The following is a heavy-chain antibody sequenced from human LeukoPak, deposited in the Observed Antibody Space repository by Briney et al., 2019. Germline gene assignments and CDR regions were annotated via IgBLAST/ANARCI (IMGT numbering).Heavy chain of an antibody. V-gene: IGHV3-7*01. CDR2: IKKDGSEK. CDR1: GFTFSNYA. D-gene: IGHD6-19*01. Sequence: GGSLRLSCAASGFTFSNYAMSWVRQAPGKGLEWVANIKKDGSEKYYVDSVKGRFTISRDNTKNSLYLQMDSLRAEDTAVYYCARISTAVAGADYWGQGTLVTVSS. CDR3: ARISTAVAGADY. J-gene: IGHJ4*02.